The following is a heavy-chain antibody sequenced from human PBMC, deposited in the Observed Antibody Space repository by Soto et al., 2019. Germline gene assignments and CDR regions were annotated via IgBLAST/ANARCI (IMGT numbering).Heavy chain of an antibody. V-gene: IGHV1-46*01. J-gene: IGHJ4*02. Sequence: GASVKVSCRASGYTLTSDYLHWVRQAPVQGLEWMGIINHAIDKTSYAEKLQGRLTVTRNTSTSTVYMKLSSLRPEETAVYYCVLYYYETRGFYDYFDFWRQGTQVTVSS. CDR3: VLYYYETRGFYDYFDF. CDR1: GYTLTSDY. D-gene: IGHD3-22*01. CDR2: INHAIDKT.